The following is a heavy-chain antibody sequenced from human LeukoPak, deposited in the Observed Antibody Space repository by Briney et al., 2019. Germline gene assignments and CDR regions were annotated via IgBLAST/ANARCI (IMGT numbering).Heavy chain of an antibody. CDR3: ARESSGWHDY. Sequence: SETLSLTCAVYGGSFSGYYWSWVRQTPGKGVEWVGEINHSGSTNYNPSLKRRVTISVDTSKKKFSLKRSSVTAEDTAGYYCARESSGWHDYWGQGTLVTVSS. CDR1: GGSFSGYY. V-gene: IGHV4-34*01. D-gene: IGHD6-19*01. CDR2: INHSGST. J-gene: IGHJ4*02.